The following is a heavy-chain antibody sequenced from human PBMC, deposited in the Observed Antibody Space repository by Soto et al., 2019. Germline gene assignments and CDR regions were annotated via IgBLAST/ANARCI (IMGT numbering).Heavy chain of an antibody. CDR2: ISSSSSTI. J-gene: IGHJ6*02. Sequence: GGSLRLSCAASGFTFSSYSMNWVRQAPGKGLEWVSYISSSSSTIYYADSVKGRFTISRDNAKNSLYLQMNSLRDEDTAVYYCVRDGVVPAAISYYYYGMDVWGQGTTVTVSS. V-gene: IGHV3-48*02. D-gene: IGHD2-2*01. CDR3: VRDGVVPAAISYYYYGMDV. CDR1: GFTFSSYS.